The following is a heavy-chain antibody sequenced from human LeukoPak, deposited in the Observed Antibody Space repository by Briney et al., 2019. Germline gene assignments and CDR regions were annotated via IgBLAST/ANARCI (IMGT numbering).Heavy chain of an antibody. CDR1: GFTFSNYA. CDR3: AELGITMIGGV. CDR2: ISSSGSTI. D-gene: IGHD3-10*02. Sequence: GGSLRLSCAASGFTFSNYAMSWVRQAPGKGLEWVSYISSSGSTIYYADSVKGRFTISRDNAKNSLYLQMNSLRAEDTAVYYCAELGITMIGGVWGKGTTVTISS. J-gene: IGHJ6*04. V-gene: IGHV3-48*03.